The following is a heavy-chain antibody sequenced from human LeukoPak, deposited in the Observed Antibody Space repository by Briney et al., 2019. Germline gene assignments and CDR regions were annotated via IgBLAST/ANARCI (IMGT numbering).Heavy chain of an antibody. Sequence: GASVKVSCKASGYTFTGYYMHWVRQAPGQGLEWMGRINPNSGGTNYAQKFQGRVTMTRDTSISTAYMELSRLRSDDTAVYYCAREFQRRDGYNDDYWGQGTLVTVSS. CDR3: AREFQRRDGYNDDY. D-gene: IGHD5-24*01. V-gene: IGHV1-2*06. J-gene: IGHJ4*02. CDR2: INPNSGGT. CDR1: GYTFTGYY.